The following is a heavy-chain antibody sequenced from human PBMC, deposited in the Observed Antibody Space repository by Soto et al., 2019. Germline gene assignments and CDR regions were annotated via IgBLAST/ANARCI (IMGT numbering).Heavy chain of an antibody. Sequence: QVQLQESGPGLVKPSETLSLTCTVSGGSISSYYWSWIRQPPGKGLEWIGYIYYSGSTNYNPSLKSRVTISVDTSKNQFSLKLSSVTAADTAVYSCARDSEAGSFDYWCQGTLVTVSS. CDR3: ARDSEAGSFDY. CDR2: IYYSGST. CDR1: GGSISSYY. J-gene: IGHJ4*02. V-gene: IGHV4-59*01.